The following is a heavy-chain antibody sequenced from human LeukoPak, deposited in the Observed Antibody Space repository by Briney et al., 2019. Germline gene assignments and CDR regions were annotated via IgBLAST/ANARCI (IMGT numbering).Heavy chain of an antibody. V-gene: IGHV3-74*03. CDR3: ARDLELVYYDSSDYDY. CDR1: GFTFSVSW. J-gene: IGHJ4*02. Sequence: PGGSLTLSCAASGFTFSVSWMHWVRQAPGKGLVWVSVIKSDGSGTTYADSVKGRFTISRDNAKNTLYLQMNSLRAEDTAVYYCARDLELVYYDSSDYDYWGQGTLDIVSS. CDR2: IKSDGSGT. D-gene: IGHD3-22*01.